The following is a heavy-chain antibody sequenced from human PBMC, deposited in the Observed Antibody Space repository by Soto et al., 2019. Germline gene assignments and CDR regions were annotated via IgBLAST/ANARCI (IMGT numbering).Heavy chain of an antibody. CDR3: ARLVYDSSCYRPG. J-gene: IGHJ4*02. Sequence: QLQLQESGPGLVKPSETLSLTCTVSGGSISSSSYYGGWIRQPPGKGLEWIGSIYYSGSTYYNPSLKRRVTISVDTSKNQFSLKLSSVTAADTAVYYCARLVYDSSCYRPGWGQGTLVTVSS. CDR2: IYYSGST. D-gene: IGHD3-22*01. CDR1: GGSISSSSYY. V-gene: IGHV4-39*01.